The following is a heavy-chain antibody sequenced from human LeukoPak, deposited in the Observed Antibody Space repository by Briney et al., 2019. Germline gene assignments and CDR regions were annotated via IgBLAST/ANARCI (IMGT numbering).Heavy chain of an antibody. V-gene: IGHV3-23*01. CDR1: GFTFSSYG. D-gene: IGHD3-10*01. Sequence: PGRSLRLSCAASGFTFSSYGMHWVRQAPGEGLEWVSAISGSGGSTYYADSVKGRFTISRDNSKNTLYLQMNSLRAEDTAVYYCAKDRYYGSGSYYAYYYYGMDVWGQGTTVTVSS. J-gene: IGHJ6*02. CDR2: ISGSGGST. CDR3: AKDRYYGSGSYYAYYYYGMDV.